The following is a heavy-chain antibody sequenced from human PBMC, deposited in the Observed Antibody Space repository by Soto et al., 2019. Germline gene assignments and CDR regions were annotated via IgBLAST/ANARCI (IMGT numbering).Heavy chain of an antibody. CDR3: TADLPTTIPQVDH. Sequence: EVQLVESGGGFVKPGGSLGLSCVASGFTFKGAWMNWVRQAPGKGLEWVGRVKSKVDGGTIDYAAPVKGRFTISRDDSKDTVYLQMNILKTEDTAVYYCTADLPTTIPQVDHWGQGTLVTVSS. D-gene: IGHD1-1*01. CDR2: VKSKVDGGTI. V-gene: IGHV3-15*07. CDR1: GFTFKGAW. J-gene: IGHJ4*02.